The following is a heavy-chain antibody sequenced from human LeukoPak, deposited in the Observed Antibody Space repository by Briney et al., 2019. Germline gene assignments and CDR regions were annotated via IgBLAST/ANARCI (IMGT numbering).Heavy chain of an antibody. Sequence: PSETLSLTCTVSGGSISSSSYYWGWIRQPPGKGLEWIGSIYYSGSTYYNPSLKSRVTISVDTSKNQFSLKLSSVTAADTAVYYCARVTGERLRPPDYWGQGTLVTVSS. CDR3: ARVTGERLRPPDY. D-gene: IGHD1-1*01. CDR1: GGSISSSSYY. J-gene: IGHJ4*02. V-gene: IGHV4-39*07. CDR2: IYYSGST.